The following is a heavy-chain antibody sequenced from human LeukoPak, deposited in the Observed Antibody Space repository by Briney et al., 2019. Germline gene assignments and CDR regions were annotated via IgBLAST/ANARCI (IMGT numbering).Heavy chain of an antibody. D-gene: IGHD2-2*01. CDR1: GFTFSSYS. Sequence: PGGSLRLSCAASGFTFSSYSMNWVRQAPGKGLEWVSSISSSSSYIYYADSVKGRFTISRDNAKNSLYLQMNSLRAEDTAVYYCAGRCSSTSRYDIGFDYWGQGTLVTVSS. CDR3: AGRCSSTSRYDIGFDY. CDR2: ISSSSSYI. V-gene: IGHV3-21*01. J-gene: IGHJ4*02.